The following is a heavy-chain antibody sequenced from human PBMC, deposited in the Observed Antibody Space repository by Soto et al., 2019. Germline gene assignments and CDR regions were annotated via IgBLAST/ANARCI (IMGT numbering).Heavy chain of an antibody. CDR1: GGSFSGYY. CDR2: INHSGST. J-gene: IGHJ6*02. D-gene: IGHD1-26*01. V-gene: IGHV4-34*01. CDR3: AREAFLVGATGHLYYYGMDV. Sequence: PSETLSLTCAVYGGSFSGYYWSWIRQLPGKGLEWIGEINHSGSTNYDPSLKSRVTISVDTSKNQFSLKLSSVTAADTAVYYCAREAFLVGATGHLYYYGMDVWGQGTTVTVSS.